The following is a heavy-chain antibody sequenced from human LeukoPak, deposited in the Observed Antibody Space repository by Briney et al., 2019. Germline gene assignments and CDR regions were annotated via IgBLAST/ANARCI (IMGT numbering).Heavy chain of an antibody. D-gene: IGHD4/OR15-4a*01. J-gene: IGHJ5*02. Sequence: PSETLSLTCSVSGASIDSGDSSGYYWAWLRQPPGKGLEWIGSVYYSGSLKYNPSLKGRVSISRDMSKNQFFLNLNSVNATDTAVYYCARRDYAAWFDPWGQGTLVTVSS. V-gene: IGHV4-39*07. CDR2: VYYSGSL. CDR1: GASIDSGDSSGYY. CDR3: ARRDYAAWFDP.